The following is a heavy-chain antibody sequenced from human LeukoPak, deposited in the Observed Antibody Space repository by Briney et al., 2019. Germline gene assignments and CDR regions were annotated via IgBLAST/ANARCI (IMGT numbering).Heavy chain of an antibody. J-gene: IGHJ4*02. V-gene: IGHV3-30*18. CDR2: ISYDGSNK. D-gene: IGHD3-22*01. Sequence: PGGSLRLSCAASGFTFSSYGMHWVSQAPGKGLEWVAVISYDGSNKYYADSVKGRFTISRDNSKNTLYLQMNSLRAEDTAVYYCAKGPNYYDSSGYSFWGQGTLATVSS. CDR3: AKGPNYYDSSGYSF. CDR1: GFTFSSYG.